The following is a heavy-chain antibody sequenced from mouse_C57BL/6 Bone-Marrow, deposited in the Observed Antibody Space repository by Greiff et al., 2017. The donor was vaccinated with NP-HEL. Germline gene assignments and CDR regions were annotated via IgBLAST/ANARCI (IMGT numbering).Heavy chain of an antibody. D-gene: IGHD2-10*02. Sequence: EVKLMESGGGLVQSGRSLRLSCATSGFTFSDFYMEWVRQAPGKGLEWIAASRNKANDYTTEYSASVKGRFIVSRDTSQSILYLQMNALRAEDTAIYYCARDPSGGYFDVWGTGTTVTVSS. V-gene: IGHV7-1*01. J-gene: IGHJ1*03. CDR3: ARDPSGGYFDV. CDR1: GFTFSDFY. CDR2: SRNKANDYTT.